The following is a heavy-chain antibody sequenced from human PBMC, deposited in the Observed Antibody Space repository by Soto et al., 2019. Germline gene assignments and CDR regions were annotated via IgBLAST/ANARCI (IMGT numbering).Heavy chain of an antibody. J-gene: IGHJ4*02. D-gene: IGHD1-26*01. CDR3: AKDPLSSGSYSEGFDY. V-gene: IGHV3-23*01. Sequence: GGSLRLSCAASGFTFSSYAMSWVRQAPGKGLEWVSAISGSGGSTYYADSVKGRFTISRDNSKNTLYLQMNSLRAEDTAVYYCAKDPLSSGSYSEGFDYWGQGTLVTVSS. CDR1: GFTFSSYA. CDR2: ISGSGGST.